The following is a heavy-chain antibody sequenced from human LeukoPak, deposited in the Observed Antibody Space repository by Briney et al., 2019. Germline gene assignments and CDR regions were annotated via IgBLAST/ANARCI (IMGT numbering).Heavy chain of an antibody. J-gene: IGHJ4*02. CDR2: INPNSGDT. CDR1: GYIFTGYY. CDR3: ARVGDSSGYYFFDY. V-gene: IGHV1-2*02. D-gene: IGHD3-22*01. Sequence: ASVKVSCKASGYIFTGYYMHWVRQAPGQGLEWMGWINPNSGDTNYAQKFQGRVTMTRDTSISTAYMELSRLRSDDTAVYYCARVGDSSGYYFFDYWGQGTLVTVSS.